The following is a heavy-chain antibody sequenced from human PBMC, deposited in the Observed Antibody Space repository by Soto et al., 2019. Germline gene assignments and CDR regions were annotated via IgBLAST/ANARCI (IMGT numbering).Heavy chain of an antibody. CDR1: GYTFTIYY. V-gene: IGHV1-46*01. J-gene: IGHJ6*02. CDR2: INPSGGST. D-gene: IGHD3-9*01. Sequence: GASVKVSCKASGYTFTIYYMRWVRQAPGQGLEWMGIINPSGGSTSYAQKFQGRVTMTRDTSTSTVYMELSSLRSEDTAVYYCAREYFDWLFRASYGMDVWGQGTTVTVSS. CDR3: AREYFDWLFRASYGMDV.